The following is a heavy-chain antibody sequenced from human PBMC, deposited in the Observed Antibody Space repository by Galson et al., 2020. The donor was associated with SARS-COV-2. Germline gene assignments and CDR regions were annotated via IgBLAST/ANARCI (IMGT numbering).Heavy chain of an antibody. J-gene: IGHJ4*02. CDR1: GYTLTSYR. Sequence: ASVQDSCKASGYTLTSYRISWVRPPTGQGLAGMGWISAYNGNTNYAQKLQGRVTMTTDTSTSTAYMVLRRLGSDDTAVYYCAGDSQWGLLGYWGQGTLVTVSS. D-gene: IGHD1-26*01. V-gene: IGHV1-18*04. CDR2: ISAYNGNT. CDR3: AGDSQWGLLGY.